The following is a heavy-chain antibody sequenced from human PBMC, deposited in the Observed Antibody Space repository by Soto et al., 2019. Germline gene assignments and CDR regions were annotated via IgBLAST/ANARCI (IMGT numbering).Heavy chain of an antibody. Sequence: TGGSLRLSCAASGFTFSSYAMSWVRQAPGKGLEWVSAISGSGGSTYYADSMKGRFTISRDNSKNTLYLQMNSLRAEDTAVYYCVKWYYYGSGSYYPNPRFDYWGQGTLVTVSS. V-gene: IGHV3-23*01. CDR1: GFTFSSYA. D-gene: IGHD3-10*01. J-gene: IGHJ4*02. CDR3: VKWYYYGSGSYYPNPRFDY. CDR2: ISGSGGST.